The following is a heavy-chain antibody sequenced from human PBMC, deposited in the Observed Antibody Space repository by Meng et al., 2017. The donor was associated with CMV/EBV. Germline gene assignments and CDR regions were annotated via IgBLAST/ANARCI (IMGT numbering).Heavy chain of an antibody. CDR3: AKDNVRYCSSTSCFVNGMDV. J-gene: IGHJ6*02. CDR2: INWNGGST. V-gene: IGHV3-20*04. Sequence: GGSLRLSCAASGFTFDDYGMSWVRQAPGKGLEWVSGINWNGGSTGYADSVKGRFTISGDNAKNSLYLQMNSLRAEDTALYYCAKDNVRYCSSTSCFVNGMDVWGQGTTVTVSS. D-gene: IGHD2-2*01. CDR1: GFTFDDYG.